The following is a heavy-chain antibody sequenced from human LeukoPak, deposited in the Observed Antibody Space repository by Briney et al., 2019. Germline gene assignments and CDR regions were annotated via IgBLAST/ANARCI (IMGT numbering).Heavy chain of an antibody. CDR3: ARRGFRYSSGLLGPVYYFDY. V-gene: IGHV3-23*01. Sequence: GGSLRLSCAASGFTFSSYAMSWVRQASGKGLEWVSAISGSGGSTYYADSVKGRFTISRDNSKNTLYLQMNSLRAEDTAVYYCARRGFRYSSGLLGPVYYFDYWGQGTLVTVSS. D-gene: IGHD6-19*01. CDR1: GFTFSSYA. CDR2: ISGSGGST. J-gene: IGHJ4*02.